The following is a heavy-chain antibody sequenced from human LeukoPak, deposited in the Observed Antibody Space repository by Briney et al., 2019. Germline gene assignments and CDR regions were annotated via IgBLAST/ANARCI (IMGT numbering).Heavy chain of an antibody. Sequence: PGGSLRLSCVASGFTFSSYDMHWVRQTTGKGLEWVSAIGTADDTFYPASVKGRFTISRDDAKNSLYLQMSNLRVGDTAVYYCARSGYYHYYGLDVWGQGTTVTV. CDR3: ARSGYYHYYGLDV. D-gene: IGHD6-25*01. J-gene: IGHJ6*02. V-gene: IGHV3-13*04. CDR2: IGTADDT. CDR1: GFTFSSYD.